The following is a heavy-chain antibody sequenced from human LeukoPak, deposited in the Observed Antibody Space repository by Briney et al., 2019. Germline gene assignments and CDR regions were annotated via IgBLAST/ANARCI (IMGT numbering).Heavy chain of an antibody. CDR3: ARLYFSRNVFIPARWDY. CDR1: GDSVSSDKW. J-gene: IGHJ4*02. Sequence: SGTLSLTCAVSGDSVSSDKWWGWVRQSPGKGLEWIGEIFPTGSTFYNPSLKSRVTISVDTSKNQFSLTLSSVTAADTAVYYCARLYFSRNVFIPARWDYWGQGTLVTVSS. V-gene: IGHV4-4*02. D-gene: IGHD3-3*01. CDR2: IFPTGST.